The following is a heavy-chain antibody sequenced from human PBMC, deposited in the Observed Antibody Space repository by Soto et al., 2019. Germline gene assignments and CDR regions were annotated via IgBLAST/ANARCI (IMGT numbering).Heavy chain of an antibody. Sequence: ASVKVSCKASGYTFTSYGISWVRQAPGQGLEWMGWISAYNGNTNYAQKLQGRVTMTTDTSTSTAYMELRSLRSDDTAVYYCARDSGIVGARFYYYYGMDVWGQGTTVTVSS. D-gene: IGHD1-26*01. V-gene: IGHV1-18*04. CDR1: GYTFTSYG. J-gene: IGHJ6*02. CDR3: ARDSGIVGARFYYYYGMDV. CDR2: ISAYNGNT.